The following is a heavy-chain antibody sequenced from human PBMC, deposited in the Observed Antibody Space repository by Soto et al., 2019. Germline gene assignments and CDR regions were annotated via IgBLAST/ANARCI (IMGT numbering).Heavy chain of an antibody. D-gene: IGHD3-10*01. V-gene: IGHV4-30-4*01. CDR2: IYYSGST. CDR3: ARAGYYGSGSYYDY. CDR1: GGSISSGDYY. J-gene: IGHJ4*02. Sequence: SETLSLTCTVSGGSISSGDYYWSWIRQPPGKGLEWIGYIYYSGSTYYNPSLKSRVTISVDTSKNQFSLKLSSVTAADTAVYYCARAGYYGSGSYYDYWGQGTLVTVSS.